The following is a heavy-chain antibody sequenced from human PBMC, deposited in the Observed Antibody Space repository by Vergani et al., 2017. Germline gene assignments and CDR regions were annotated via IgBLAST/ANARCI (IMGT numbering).Heavy chain of an antibody. CDR3: ARGRPYGGWFDP. V-gene: IGHV1-2*02. Sequence: VQLVESGAEVKKPGASVKVSCKASGYTFIGYYMHWVRQAPGQGLEWVGWINPNSGGTNYAQKFQGRVTMTRDTSISTAYVDLSSLRSDDTAVYYCARGRPYGGWFDPWGQGTLVTVSS. J-gene: IGHJ5*02. CDR1: GYTFIGYY. D-gene: IGHD4-17*01. CDR2: INPNSGGT.